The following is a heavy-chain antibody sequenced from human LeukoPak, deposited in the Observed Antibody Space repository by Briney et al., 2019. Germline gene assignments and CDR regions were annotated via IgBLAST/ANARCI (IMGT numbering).Heavy chain of an antibody. J-gene: IGHJ4*02. D-gene: IGHD3/OR15-3a*01. V-gene: IGHV3-7*01. CDR2: IDRGGSAT. Sequence: PGGSLRLSCAASGFTFSDFRMGWVRQAPGKGLEWVANIDRGGSATYYVDSVKGRFTISRDNAENSLFLQLNSLGAEDTAFYYCARSPDTGTVDFWGQGTLVTVSS. CDR1: GFTFSDFR. CDR3: ARSPDTGTVDF.